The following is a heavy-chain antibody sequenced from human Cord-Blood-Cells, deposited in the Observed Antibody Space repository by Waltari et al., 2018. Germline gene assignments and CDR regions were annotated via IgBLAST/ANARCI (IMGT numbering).Heavy chain of an antibody. Sequence: QVQLVQAGADVAKPGDSVKVSCKAGGYTFTGDYMHWVRQAPGQGLEWMGWINPNRGGTNYAQKFQGRVTMTRDTSISTAYMELSRLRSDDTAVYYCARAPIVGDSFDYWGQG. V-gene: IGHV1-2*02. CDR2: INPNRGGT. CDR3: ARAPIVGDSFDY. D-gene: IGHD1-26*01. J-gene: IGHJ4*02. CDR1: GYTFTGDY.